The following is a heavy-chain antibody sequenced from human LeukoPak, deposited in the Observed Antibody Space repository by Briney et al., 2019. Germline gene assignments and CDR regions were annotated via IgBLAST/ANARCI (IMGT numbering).Heavy chain of an antibody. J-gene: IGHJ4*02. D-gene: IGHD5-12*01. CDR1: GFTFGDYA. V-gene: IGHV3-49*04. CDR2: IRSKTYGGTT. CDR3: TSGSQFPIDY. Sequence: GGSLRLSCTASGFTFGDYAMSWARQAPGKGLEWVGFIRSKTYGGTTEYAASVKGRFTISRDDSKSIAYLQMNSLKTEDTAVYYCTSGSQFPIDYWGQGTLVTVSS.